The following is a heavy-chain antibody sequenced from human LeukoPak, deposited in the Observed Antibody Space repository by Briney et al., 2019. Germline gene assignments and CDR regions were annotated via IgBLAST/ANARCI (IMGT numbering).Heavy chain of an antibody. Sequence: QTGGSLRLSCAASGFPFSNYWMHWVRQAPGQGLLWVSRIKSDGSYTSYADSVKGRFTISRDNAKNTVYLQMNSLRAEDTDVYYCARGDLDYWGQGTLVSVSS. CDR3: ARGDLDY. V-gene: IGHV3-74*01. CDR1: GFPFSNYW. J-gene: IGHJ4*02. CDR2: IKSDGSYT.